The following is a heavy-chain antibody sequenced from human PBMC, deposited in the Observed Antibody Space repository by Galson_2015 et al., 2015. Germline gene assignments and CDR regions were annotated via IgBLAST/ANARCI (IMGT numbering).Heavy chain of an antibody. V-gene: IGHV4-30-4*01. D-gene: IGHD2-15*01. CDR3: ARDHVAASFFNWFDP. J-gene: IGHJ5*02. CDR2: IYYSGST. Sequence: LSLTCTVSGGSISSGDYYWSWIRQPPGKGLEWIGYIYYSGSTYYNPSLKSRVTISVDTSKNQFSLKLSSVTAADTAVYYCARDHVAASFFNWFDPWGQGTLVTVSS. CDR1: GGSISSGDYY.